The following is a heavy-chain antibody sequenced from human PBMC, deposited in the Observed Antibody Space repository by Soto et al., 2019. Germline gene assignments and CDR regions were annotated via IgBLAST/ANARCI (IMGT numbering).Heavy chain of an antibody. CDR2: ISYDGTNK. V-gene: IGHV3-30*18. CDR3: AKGVYRINWYDH. Sequence: GGSLRLSCAASGFMFSTYDIHWVRQAPGKGLEWVAVISYDGTNKYYADSVKGRFTISRDNSRDTLYLQMNSLRAEVTAVYYCAKGVYRINWYDHWGQGTLVTVSS. J-gene: IGHJ5*02. CDR1: GFMFSTYD. D-gene: IGHD6-13*01.